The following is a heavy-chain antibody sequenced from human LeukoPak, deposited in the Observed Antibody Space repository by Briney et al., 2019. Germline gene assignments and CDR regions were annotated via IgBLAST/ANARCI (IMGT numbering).Heavy chain of an antibody. J-gene: IGHJ4*02. D-gene: IGHD1-26*01. Sequence: PSETLSLTCAVSGGSISSSNCWSWVRQTPGKGLEWIGEIYHSGSTNYNPSLKSRVTILVDKSKNQFSLKLSSVTAADTAVYYCASGRRWHDYWGQGTLVTVSS. CDR2: IYHSGST. CDR1: GGSISSSNC. CDR3: ASGRRWHDY. V-gene: IGHV4-4*02.